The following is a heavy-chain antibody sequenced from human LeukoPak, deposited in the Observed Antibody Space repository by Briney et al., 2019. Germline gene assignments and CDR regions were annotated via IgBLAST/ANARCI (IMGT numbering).Heavy chain of an antibody. CDR2: ISSSSSYI. Sequence: PGGSLRLSCAASGFTFSSYSMSWVRQAPGKGLEWVSSISSSSSYIYYADSVKGRFTISRDNSKNTLYLQMNSLRAEDTAVYYCAKEVAARSLSVWGQGTTVTVSS. J-gene: IGHJ6*02. CDR3: AKEVAARSLSV. CDR1: GFTFSSYS. V-gene: IGHV3-21*04. D-gene: IGHD6-6*01.